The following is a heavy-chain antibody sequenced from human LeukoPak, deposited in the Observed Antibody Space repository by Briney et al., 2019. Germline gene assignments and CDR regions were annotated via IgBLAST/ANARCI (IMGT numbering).Heavy chain of an antibody. CDR2: IYYSGGT. CDR1: GGSISSHY. Sequence: PSETLSLTCTVSGGSISSHYWSWIRQPPGKGLEWIGYIYYSGGTNYNPSLKSRVTISVDTSKNQFSLKLSSVTAADTAVYYCARAYDFWSGLTPYYYYYYMDVWGKGTTVTVSS. CDR3: ARAYDFWSGLTPYYYYYYMDV. D-gene: IGHD3-3*01. V-gene: IGHV4-59*11. J-gene: IGHJ6*03.